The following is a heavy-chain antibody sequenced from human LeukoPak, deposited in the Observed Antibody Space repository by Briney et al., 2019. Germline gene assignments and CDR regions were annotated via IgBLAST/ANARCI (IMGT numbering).Heavy chain of an antibody. J-gene: IGHJ6*02. Sequence: PSETLSLTCTVSGGSISSYYWSWIRQPPGKGLEWIGYIYYSGSTYYNPSLKSRVTISVDTSKNQFSLKLSSVTAADTAVYYCARDLAEMATIPYYYYYGMDVWGQGTTVTVSS. CDR1: GGSISSYY. CDR3: ARDLAEMATIPYYYYYGMDV. V-gene: IGHV4-59*12. CDR2: IYYSGST. D-gene: IGHD5-24*01.